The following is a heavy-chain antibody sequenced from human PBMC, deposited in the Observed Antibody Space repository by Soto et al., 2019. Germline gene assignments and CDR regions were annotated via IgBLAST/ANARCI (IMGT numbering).Heavy chain of an antibody. V-gene: IGHV4-34*01. CDR1: GGSFSGYY. D-gene: IGHD3-10*01. CDR2: INHSGST. J-gene: IGHJ4*02. CDR3: ARVGDYYGSGSYYYYFDY. Sequence: SETLSLTCAVYGGSFSGYYWSWIRQPPGKGLEWIGEINHSGSTNYNPSLKSRVTISVDTSKNQFSLKLSSVTAADTAVYYCARVGDYYGSGSYYYYFDYWGQGTLVTVSS.